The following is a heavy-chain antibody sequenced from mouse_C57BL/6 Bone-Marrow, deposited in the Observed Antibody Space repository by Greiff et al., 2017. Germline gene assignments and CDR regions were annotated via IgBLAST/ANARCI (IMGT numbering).Heavy chain of an antibody. D-gene: IGHD1-3*01. CDR1: GYTFTNYW. CDR2: IYPGGGYT. J-gene: IGHJ2*01. V-gene: IGHV1-63*01. Sequence: VQLQQSGAELARPAPSVKMSCKATGYTFTNYWLGWAKQRTGHGLEWIGDIYPGGGYTNYNEKFKGKATLTAAKSSSTAYMSFSSLTSADFAIYYCARSGYYFASWGPGATLPVSS. CDR3: ARSGYYFAS.